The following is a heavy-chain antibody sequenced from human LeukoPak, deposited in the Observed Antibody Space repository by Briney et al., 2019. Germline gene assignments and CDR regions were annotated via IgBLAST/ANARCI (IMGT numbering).Heavy chain of an antibody. CDR2: ISRSGTST. D-gene: IGHD3-9*01. Sequence: GGSLRLSCAASGFPFNTYSMNWVRQAPGKGLEWVSAISRSGTSTYYADSVKGRFTISRANSNNTLYPQMNSLRAEDTAVYYCARDLGWIYYDTCGYLDYWGQGSLVTVSS. V-gene: IGHV3-23*01. J-gene: IGHJ4*01. CDR3: ARDLGWIYYDTCGYLDY. CDR1: GFPFNTYS.